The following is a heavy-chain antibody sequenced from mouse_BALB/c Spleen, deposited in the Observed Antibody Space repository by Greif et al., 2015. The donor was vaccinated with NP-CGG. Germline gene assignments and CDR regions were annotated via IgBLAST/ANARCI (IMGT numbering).Heavy chain of an antibody. V-gene: IGHV2-9*02. J-gene: IGHJ3*01. CDR3: AREGTATGSWFAY. D-gene: IGHD1-2*01. CDR1: GFSLTSYG. Sequence: VMLVESGPGLVAPSQSLSITCTVSGFSLTSYGVHWVRQPPGKGLEWLGVIWAGGSTNYNSALMSRLSISKDNSKSQVFLKMNSLQTDDTAMYYCAREGTATGSWFAYWGQGTLVTVSA. CDR2: IWAGGST.